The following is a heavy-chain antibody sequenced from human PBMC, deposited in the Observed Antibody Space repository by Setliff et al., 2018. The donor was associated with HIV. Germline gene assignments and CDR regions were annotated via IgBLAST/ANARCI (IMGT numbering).Heavy chain of an antibody. CDR1: GYTFTSHY. CDR3: ARERTTLTPHGLGYMDV. J-gene: IGHJ6*03. Sequence: GASVKVSCKASGYTFTSHYIHWVRQAPGQGLEWMGIINPFGGTTTYAQKFQGRVTMTRDTSTSTVYMELTNLRSEDTAVYYCARERTTLTPHGLGYMDVWGKGTTVTVSS. D-gene: IGHD4-4*01. CDR2: INPFGGTT. V-gene: IGHV1-46*01.